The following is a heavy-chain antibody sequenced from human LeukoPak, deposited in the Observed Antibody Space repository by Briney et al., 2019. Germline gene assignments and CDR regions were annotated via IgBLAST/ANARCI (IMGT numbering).Heavy chain of an antibody. V-gene: IGHV4-39*07. Sequence: SETLSLTCTVSGGSISSSSYYWGWIRQPPGKGLEWIGSIYYSGSTYYNPSLKSRVTISVDTSKNQFSLKLSSVTAADTAVYYCARDRLWSGYYTAWGQGTLVTVSS. CDR2: IYYSGST. J-gene: IGHJ5*02. CDR3: ARDRLWSGYYTA. D-gene: IGHD3-3*01. CDR1: GGSISSSSYY.